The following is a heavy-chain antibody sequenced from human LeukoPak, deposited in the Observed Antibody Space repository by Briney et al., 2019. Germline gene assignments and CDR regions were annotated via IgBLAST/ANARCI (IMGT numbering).Heavy chain of an antibody. CDR1: GSSFRTYW. CDR2: IKQDGSEK. CDR3: ARGGCGKNCPTHYFDY. D-gene: IGHD2-21*01. V-gene: IGHV3-7*04. J-gene: IGHJ4*02. Sequence: GGSLRLSCAASGSSFRTYWMSWVRQAPGKGLEWVANIKQDGSEKNYLDSVKGRFTISRDNAKNSLDLQMNSLRAEDTAVYYCARGGCGKNCPTHYFDYWGQGILVTVSP.